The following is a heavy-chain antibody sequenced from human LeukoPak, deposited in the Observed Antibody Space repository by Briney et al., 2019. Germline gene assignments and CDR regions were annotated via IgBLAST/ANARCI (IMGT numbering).Heavy chain of an antibody. CDR3: AREYCSSTSCYYFDY. CDR2: ISSSSSTI. D-gene: IGHD2-2*01. V-gene: IGHV3-48*01. Sequence: GGSLRLSCAASGFTFSSYSMNWVRQAPGKGLEWVSYISSSSSTIYYADSVKGRFTISRDNAKNSLYLQVNSLRAEDTAVYYCAREYCSSTSCYYFDYWGQGTLVTVSS. CDR1: GFTFSSYS. J-gene: IGHJ4*02.